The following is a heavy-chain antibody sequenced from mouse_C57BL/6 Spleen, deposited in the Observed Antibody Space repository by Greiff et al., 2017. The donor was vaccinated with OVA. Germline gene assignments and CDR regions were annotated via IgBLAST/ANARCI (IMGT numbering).Heavy chain of an antibody. CDR3: AREGAYYSNLTGY. J-gene: IGHJ2*01. CDR1: GYSITSGYY. CDR2: ISYDGSN. D-gene: IGHD2-5*01. V-gene: IGHV3-6*01. Sequence: DVKLQESGPGLVKPSQSLSLTCSVTGYSITSGYYWNWIRQFPGNKLEWMGYISYDGSNNYNPSLKNRISITRDTSKNQFFLKLNSVTTEDTATYYCAREGAYYSNLTGYWGQGTTLTVAS.